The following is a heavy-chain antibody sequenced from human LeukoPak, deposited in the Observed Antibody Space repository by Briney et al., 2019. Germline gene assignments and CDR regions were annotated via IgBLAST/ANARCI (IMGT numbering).Heavy chain of an antibody. CDR3: ARRIQGMAPYYFDY. D-gene: IGHD5-24*01. V-gene: IGHV3-23*01. Sequence: PGGSLRLSCAASGFTFSSYAMSWVRQAPGKGLEWDSAISGSGGSTYYADSVKGRFTISRDNAKNTLYLQMNSLRAEDTAVYYCARRIQGMAPYYFDYWGQGTLVTVSS. J-gene: IGHJ4*02. CDR1: GFTFSSYA. CDR2: ISGSGGST.